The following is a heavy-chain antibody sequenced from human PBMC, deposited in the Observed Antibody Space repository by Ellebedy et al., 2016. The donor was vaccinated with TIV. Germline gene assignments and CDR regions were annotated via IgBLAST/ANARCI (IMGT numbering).Heavy chain of an antibody. CDR2: IYYGGIT. CDR3: AGWFSSGSVDY. J-gene: IGHJ4*03. CDR1: GGSMTRSYYY. V-gene: IGHV4-39*07. D-gene: IGHD6-19*01. Sequence: SETLSLTXSVSGGSMTRSYYYWGWIRQAPGKGLEWIGTIYYGGITYYSLSLESRVTISEDTSKNQFSLKLNSVTAADTAVYYCAGWFSSGSVDYWGQGTLVTVSS.